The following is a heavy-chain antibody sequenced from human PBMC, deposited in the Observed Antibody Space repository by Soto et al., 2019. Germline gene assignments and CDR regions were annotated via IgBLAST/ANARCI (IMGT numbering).Heavy chain of an antibody. CDR2: LSGSGDNT. V-gene: IGHV3-23*01. D-gene: IGHD3-9*01. J-gene: IGHJ4*02. CDR3: AKDRDFLTGSGIDY. CDR1: GFIFSGYA. Sequence: GGSLRLSCAASGFIFSGYAMSWVRQAPGKGLEWVSTLSGSGDNTYYADSLKGRFTISRDTSKNTLCLQMNSLRAEDTAVYFCAKDRDFLTGSGIDYWGQGTLVTVSS.